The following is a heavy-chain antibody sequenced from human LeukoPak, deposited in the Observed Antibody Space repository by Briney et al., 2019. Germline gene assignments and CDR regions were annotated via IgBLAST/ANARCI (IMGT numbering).Heavy chain of an antibody. CDR2: ISGSGDNT. V-gene: IGHV3-23*01. CDR1: GFTFSSYG. Sequence: GETLRLSCAASGFTFSSYGMTWVRQAPGKGLEWVSGISGSGDNTWYADSVKGRFTISRDNSKKTLDLQMHSLRAEDTAIYYCAKASVWTMVRVVSYFDEWGQGIQVTVSS. J-gene: IGHJ4*02. D-gene: IGHD3-10*01. CDR3: AKASVWTMVRVVSYFDE.